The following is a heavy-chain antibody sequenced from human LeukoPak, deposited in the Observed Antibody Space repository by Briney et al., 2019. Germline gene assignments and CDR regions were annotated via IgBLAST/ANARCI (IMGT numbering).Heavy chain of an antibody. V-gene: IGHV1-2*02. CDR3: ARETEMATILFNY. CDR1: GYTFTGYY. D-gene: IGHD5-24*01. Sequence: APVKLSCKASGYTFTGYYMHWVRQAPGQGLEWMGWTNPNSGGTNDAQKFQGRVTMTRDTSISTAYMELSRLRSDDTAVYYCARETEMATILFNYWGQGTLVTVSS. CDR2: TNPNSGGT. J-gene: IGHJ4*02.